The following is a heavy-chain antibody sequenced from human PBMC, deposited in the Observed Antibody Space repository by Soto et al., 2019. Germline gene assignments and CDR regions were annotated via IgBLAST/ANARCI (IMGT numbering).Heavy chain of an antibody. CDR3: TKAESGGWHYAFDY. Sequence: EVQLVGSGGGLVQPGRSLRLSCAASGFTFDDYAMHWVRQAPGKGLEWVSGLSWNGASIDYAESVKGRFTISRDKAKNSLYLQMNSLRPEDTAFYYCTKAESGGWHYAFDYWGQGILVTVSS. CDR2: LSWNGASI. D-gene: IGHD6-19*01. CDR1: GFTFDDYA. J-gene: IGHJ4*02. V-gene: IGHV3-9*01.